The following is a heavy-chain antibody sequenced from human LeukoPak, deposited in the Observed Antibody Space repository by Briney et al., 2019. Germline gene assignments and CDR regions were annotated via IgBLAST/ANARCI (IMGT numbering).Heavy chain of an antibody. CDR1: GFTFSSYW. D-gene: IGHD5-24*01. CDR3: ARDDGYSDY. V-gene: IGHV3-7*01. CDR2: IKQDGSEK. Sequence: PGGSLRLSCAASGFTFSSYWVSWVRQAPGKGLEWVANIKQDGSEKYYVDSVKGRFTISRDNAKNSLYLQMNSLRAEDTAVYYCARDDGYSDYWGQGTLVTVSS. J-gene: IGHJ4*02.